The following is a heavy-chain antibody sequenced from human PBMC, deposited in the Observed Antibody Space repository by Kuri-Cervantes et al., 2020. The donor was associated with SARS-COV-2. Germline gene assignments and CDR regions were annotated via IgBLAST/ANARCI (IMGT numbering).Heavy chain of an antibody. J-gene: IGHJ6*02. Sequence: ASVKVSCKASGYTFTSYGISWVRQAPGQGLEWMGWISAYNGNTNYAQKLQGRVTMTTDTSTSTAYMELRSLRSDDTAVYYCARDRGSSGWSWVYYYYGMDVCGQGTTVTVSS. CDR1: GYTFTSYG. D-gene: IGHD6-19*01. CDR3: ARDRGSSGWSWVYYYYGMDV. CDR2: ISAYNGNT. V-gene: IGHV1-18*01.